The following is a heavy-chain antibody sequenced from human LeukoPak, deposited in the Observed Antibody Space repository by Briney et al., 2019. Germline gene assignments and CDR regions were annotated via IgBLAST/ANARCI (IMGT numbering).Heavy chain of an antibody. D-gene: IGHD3-22*01. CDR3: AKAYDSSPAEY. CDR2: ITGGGNT. CDR1: GFTFSSSV. Sequence: GGSLRLSCAGSGFTFSSSVMSWVRQAPGQGLEWVSGITGGGNTYYADSVKGRFTVSRDNSKNTLFLQMNSLRAEDTALYYCAKAYDSSPAEYWGQGTLVTVSS. J-gene: IGHJ4*02. V-gene: IGHV3-23*01.